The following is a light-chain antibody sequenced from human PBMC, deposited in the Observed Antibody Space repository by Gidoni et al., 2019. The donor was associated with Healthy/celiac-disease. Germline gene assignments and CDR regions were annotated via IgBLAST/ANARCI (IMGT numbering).Light chain of an antibody. V-gene: IGKV3-20*01. J-gene: IGKJ2*03. CDR1: QRVSSSY. Sequence: IEVTQSPGTLSLSPGERATLSCRASQRVSSSYLAWYQQKPGQAPRLLIYGASSRAPGLPDRFSGSGSGTDFTLTISRLEPEDFAVYYCHQYGSSPRSFGQGTKLEIK. CDR3: HQYGSSPRS. CDR2: GAS.